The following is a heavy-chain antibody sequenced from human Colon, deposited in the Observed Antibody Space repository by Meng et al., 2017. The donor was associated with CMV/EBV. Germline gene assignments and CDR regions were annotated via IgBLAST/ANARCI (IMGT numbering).Heavy chain of an antibody. CDR3: ARQGFGDYSYYFDH. J-gene: IGHJ4*02. CDR2: ISTSGGRT. Sequence: GESLKISCAASGFTFSTYAMTWVRQAPGKGLEWVSTISTSGGRTYYADSVKGRFTISRDNSKNTLVLQMDSLRAEDTATFYCARQGFGDYSYYFDHWGQGILVTVSS. CDR1: GFTFSTYA. V-gene: IGHV3-23*01. D-gene: IGHD4-17*01.